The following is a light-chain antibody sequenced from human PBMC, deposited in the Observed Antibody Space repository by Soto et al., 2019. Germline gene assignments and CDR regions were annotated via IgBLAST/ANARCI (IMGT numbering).Light chain of an antibody. CDR2: GAS. V-gene: IGKV3-20*01. CDR1: QSVSSSY. Sequence: EIVLTQSPGTLSLSPGERATLSCRASQSVSSSYLAWYQQKPGQAPRLLIYGASSSATGIPDRFSGSGSGTDFTITISGLEPEDFAVYYCQQYGSFGPGTKVDIK. CDR3: QQYGS. J-gene: IGKJ3*01.